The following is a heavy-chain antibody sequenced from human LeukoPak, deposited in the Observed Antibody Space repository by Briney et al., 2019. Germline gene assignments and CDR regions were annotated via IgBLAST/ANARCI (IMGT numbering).Heavy chain of an antibody. V-gene: IGHV4-4*07. Sequence: SETLSLTCTVSGGSISSYYWSCIRQPAGKGLEWIGRIYTSGSTNYNPSLKSRVTISVDTSKNQFSLKLSSVTAADTAVYYCARGQNTPLGAFDYWGQGTLVTVSS. J-gene: IGHJ4*02. CDR2: IYTSGST. D-gene: IGHD3-16*01. CDR1: GGSISSYY. CDR3: ARGQNTPLGAFDY.